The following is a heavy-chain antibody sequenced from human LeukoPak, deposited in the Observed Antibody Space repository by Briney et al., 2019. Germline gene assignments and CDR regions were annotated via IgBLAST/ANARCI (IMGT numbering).Heavy chain of an antibody. CDR2: INPDSGVT. CDR1: GYTFTGYF. J-gene: IGHJ4*02. CDR3: ASRELGY. D-gene: IGHD1-26*01. Sequence: ASVKVSCKTSGYTFTGYFMHWVRQAPGQGLEWLGWINPDSGVTKYAQKFQGRVTMTRDTSISTDYLELSRLRSDDTAVYYCASRELGYWGQGTLVTVSS. V-gene: IGHV1-2*02.